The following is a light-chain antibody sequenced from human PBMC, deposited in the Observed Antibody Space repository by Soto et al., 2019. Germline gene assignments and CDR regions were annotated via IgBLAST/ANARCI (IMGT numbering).Light chain of an antibody. CDR2: EVS. CDR3: SSYAGSNNV. J-gene: IGLJ1*01. Sequence: QSALTQPASVSGSPGQSITISCTGTYSDIGAYNFVSWYQQHPGKAPKLMIYEVSKRPSGVPDRFSGSKSGNTASLTVSGLQAEDEADYYCSSYAGSNNVFGTGTKLTVL. V-gene: IGLV2-8*01. CDR1: YSDIGAYNF.